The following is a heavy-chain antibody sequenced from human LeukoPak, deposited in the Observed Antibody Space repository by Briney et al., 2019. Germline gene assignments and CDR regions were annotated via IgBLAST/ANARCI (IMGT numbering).Heavy chain of an antibody. J-gene: IGHJ4*02. V-gene: IGHV3-53*01. Sequence: PGGSLRLSCAASGFTVSSNYMSWVCQAPGKGLEWVSVIYSGGSTYYADSVKGRFTISRDDSKNTLYLQMNSLRAEDTAVFYCARSYSLWGYFDYWGQGTLVTVSS. CDR2: IYSGGST. D-gene: IGHD3-10*01. CDR3: ARSYSLWGYFDY. CDR1: GFTVSSNY.